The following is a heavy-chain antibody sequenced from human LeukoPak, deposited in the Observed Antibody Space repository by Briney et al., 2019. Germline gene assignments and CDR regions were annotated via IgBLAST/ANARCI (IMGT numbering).Heavy chain of an antibody. CDR3: AKGAQYYGSGSHRRGHYFDS. Sequence: GGSLRLSCAASGFTFSSYGMHWVRQAPGEGLEGVALLRSDGSNKYYADSVKGRFTISRDNSKNTLYLQMSSLRAEDTAVYYCAKGAQYYGSGSHRRGHYFDSWGQGTLVTVSS. CDR1: GFTFSSYG. V-gene: IGHV3-30*02. CDR2: LRSDGSNK. J-gene: IGHJ4*02. D-gene: IGHD3-10*01.